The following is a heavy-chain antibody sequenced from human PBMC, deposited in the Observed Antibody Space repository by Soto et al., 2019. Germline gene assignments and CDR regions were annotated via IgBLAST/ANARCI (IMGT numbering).Heavy chain of an antibody. CDR2: IYYSGST. CDR3: ARGSIVVVVAATQLHNWFDP. J-gene: IGHJ5*02. D-gene: IGHD2-15*01. Sequence: PSETLSLTCTVSGGSISSSSYYWGWIRQPPGKGLEWIGSIYYSGSTYYNPSLKSRVTISVDTSKNQFSLKLSSVTAADTAVYYCARGSIVVVVAATQLHNWFDPWGQGTLVT. CDR1: GGSISSSSYY. V-gene: IGHV4-39*01.